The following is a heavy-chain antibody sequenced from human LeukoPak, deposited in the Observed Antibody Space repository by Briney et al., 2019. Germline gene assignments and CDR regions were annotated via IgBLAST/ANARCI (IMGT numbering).Heavy chain of an antibody. D-gene: IGHD6-19*01. CDR3: ASVAVAGPTFDY. V-gene: IGHV4-31*03. CDR2: IYYSGST. Sequence: PSETLSLTCTVSGGSISRGGYYWSWIRQHPGKGLEWIGYIYYSGSTYYNPSLKSRVTISVDTSKNQFSLKLSSVTAADTAVYYCASVAVAGPTFDYWGQGTLVTVSS. CDR1: GGSISRGGYY. J-gene: IGHJ4*02.